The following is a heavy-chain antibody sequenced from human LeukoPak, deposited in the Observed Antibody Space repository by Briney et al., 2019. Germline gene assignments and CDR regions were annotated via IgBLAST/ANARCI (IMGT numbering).Heavy chain of an antibody. J-gene: IGHJ6*03. Sequence: PSETLSLTCAVYGGSFSGYYWSWIRQPPGKGLEWIGEINHSGSTNYNPSLKSRVTISVDTSKNQFSLKLSSVTAADTAVYYCHAEFPRTYYMDVWGKGTTVTVSS. CDR2: INHSGST. CDR1: GGSFSGYY. D-gene: IGHD3-10*01. V-gene: IGHV4-34*01. CDR3: HAEFPRTYYMDV.